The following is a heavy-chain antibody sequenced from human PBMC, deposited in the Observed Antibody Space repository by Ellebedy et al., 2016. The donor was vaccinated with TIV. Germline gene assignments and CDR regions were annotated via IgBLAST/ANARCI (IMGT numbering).Heavy chain of an antibody. J-gene: IGHJ5*02. CDR3: ARRLSGNDFRSWFDP. V-gene: IGHV4-30-2*01. Sequence: MPSETLSLTCAVSGGSISSGPYSWSWIRQPPGKDLEWIGYIYHSGTTNYNPSLKSRVTMSVDTSKSQFSLEVTSVTAADTAVYYCARRLSGNDFRSWFDPWGQGTLVTVSS. CDR2: IYHSGTT. CDR1: GGSISSGPYS. D-gene: IGHD5-12*01.